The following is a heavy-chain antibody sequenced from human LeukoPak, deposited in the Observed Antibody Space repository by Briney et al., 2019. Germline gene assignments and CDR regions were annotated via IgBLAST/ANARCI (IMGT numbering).Heavy chain of an antibody. CDR1: GFTFSSYW. J-gene: IGHJ4*02. Sequence: GGSLRLSCAASGFTFSSYWMNWVRQAPGKGLVWVSRIASDGSSTYYADSVKGRFTISRDNSKNTLYLQMNSLRAEDTAVYYCAKDRSRIVVVTYDYWGQGTLVTVSS. CDR2: IASDGSST. D-gene: IGHD2-21*02. V-gene: IGHV3-74*01. CDR3: AKDRSRIVVVTYDY.